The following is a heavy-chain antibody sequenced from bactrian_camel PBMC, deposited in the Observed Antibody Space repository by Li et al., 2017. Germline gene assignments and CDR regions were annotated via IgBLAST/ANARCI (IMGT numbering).Heavy chain of an antibody. V-gene: IGHV3S40*01. J-gene: IGHJ4*01. D-gene: IGHD3*01. Sequence: VQLVESGGGSVQAGGSLRLSCAASRYLFSGSFCMGWFRQAPGKLREGVAAIYRGGRTTYYPDSVKGRFAISQDSAENTVYPQMTSLKPEDTAMYYCAAQVGGYCYGLQPRYMYWGQGTQVTVS. CDR2: IYRGGRTT. CDR3: AAQVGGYCYGLQPRYMY. CDR1: RYLFSGSF.